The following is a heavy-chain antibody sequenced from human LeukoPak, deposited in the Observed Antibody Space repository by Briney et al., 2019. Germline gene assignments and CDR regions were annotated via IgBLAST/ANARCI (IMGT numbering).Heavy chain of an antibody. CDR1: GFTFSSYS. CDR3: ARAATGYYYYMDV. V-gene: IGHV3-48*01. J-gene: IGHJ6*03. D-gene: IGHD6-25*01. Sequence: RGSLRLSCAASGFTFSSYSMNWVRQAPGKGLEWVSYISSSSSTIYYADSVKGRFTISRDNAKNSLYLQMNSLRAEDTAVYYCARAATGYYYYMDVWGKGTTVTVSS. CDR2: ISSSSSTI.